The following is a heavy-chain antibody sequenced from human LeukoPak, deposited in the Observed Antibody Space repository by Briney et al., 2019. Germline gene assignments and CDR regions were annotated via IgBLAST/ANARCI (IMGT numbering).Heavy chain of an antibody. CDR2: ISDSGATT. CDR1: GFTFSSYA. CDR3: AKKRWPASGYYDY. V-gene: IGHV3-23*01. Sequence: RRSLRLSCSVSGFTFSSYAMSWVRQAPGKGRESVSLISDSGATTYYADSVKGRFTITRDSSRNTLSLQMNRLRAEDTAIYYCAKKRWPASGYYDYLGQGTLVTVSS. J-gene: IGHJ4*02. D-gene: IGHD3-22*01.